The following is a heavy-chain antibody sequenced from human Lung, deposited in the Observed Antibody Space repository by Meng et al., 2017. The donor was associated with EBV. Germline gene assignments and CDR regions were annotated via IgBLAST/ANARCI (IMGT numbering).Heavy chain of an antibody. J-gene: IGHJ4*02. CDR1: GGAISMGGHC. CDR3: ARAVDTGYFDY. CDR2: IYYGGST. Sequence: QLWESGTGPVKPSQTPSLTCTFTGGAISMGGHCWGWIRQHPGKGLEWIGYIYYGGSTYYNPSLKSLVSISVDTSNNQFSLKLSSVTAADTAVYYCARAVDTGYFDYWGQGTLVTVSS. V-gene: IGHV4-31*01. D-gene: IGHD5-18*01.